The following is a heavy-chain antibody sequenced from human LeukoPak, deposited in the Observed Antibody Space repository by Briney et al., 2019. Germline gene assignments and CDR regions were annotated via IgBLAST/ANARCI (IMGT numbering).Heavy chain of an antibody. Sequence: GGSLRLSCAASGFTFEDYAMHWVRQAPGKGLEWVSLISWDGDSTYYADSEKGRFTISRDNSKNSLYVQMNSLRTEDTALYFCAKGAGLVVPAAVKDNLDTAMEPLDYWGQGTLVTVSS. V-gene: IGHV3-43D*03. CDR2: ISWDGDST. CDR3: AKGAGLVVPAAVKDNLDTAMEPLDY. D-gene: IGHD2-2*01. CDR1: GFTFEDYA. J-gene: IGHJ4*02.